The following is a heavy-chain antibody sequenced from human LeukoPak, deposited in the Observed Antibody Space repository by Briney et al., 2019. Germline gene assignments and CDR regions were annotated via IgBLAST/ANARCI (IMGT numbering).Heavy chain of an antibody. Sequence: SGTLSLTCAVSGGSISSSNWWSWVRQPPGKGLEWIGEIYHSGSTNYNPSLKSRATISVDKSKNQFSLKLSSVTAADTAVYYCARDNYCSGGSCYPLPYYYGMDVWGQGTTVTVSS. J-gene: IGHJ6*02. D-gene: IGHD2-15*01. CDR3: ARDNYCSGGSCYPLPYYYGMDV. CDR1: GGSISSSNW. V-gene: IGHV4-4*02. CDR2: IYHSGST.